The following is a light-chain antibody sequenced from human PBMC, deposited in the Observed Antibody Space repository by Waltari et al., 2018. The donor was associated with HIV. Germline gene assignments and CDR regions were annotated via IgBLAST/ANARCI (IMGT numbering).Light chain of an antibody. J-gene: IGKJ4*01. CDR2: GAS. CDR3: QRYGNSPFT. Sequence: EIVLTQSPGNLSLSPGERATLSCRTSQRVSNNYLAWYQQKPGQAPRRLIYGASSRATGIPDRFSGSGSGTDFTLTVSRLEPEDFAVYYCQRYGNSPFTFGGGTRVEIK. V-gene: IGKV3-20*01. CDR1: QRVSNNY.